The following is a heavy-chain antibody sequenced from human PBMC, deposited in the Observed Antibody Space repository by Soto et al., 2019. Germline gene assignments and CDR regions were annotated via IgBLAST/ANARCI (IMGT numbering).Heavy chain of an antibody. J-gene: IGHJ4*02. CDR2: ISYSGST. CDR1: GGSMSSHY. D-gene: IGHD3-16*01. Sequence: QVQLQESGPGLVKPSGTLSLTCTVSGGSMSSHYWTWLRQPPGKGLEWIGYISYSGSTYYNPSLKSRVTISADTSRNQFSLKLSSVIAADTAVYYCARADPDASVGYWGQGTLVTVSS. CDR3: ARADPDASVGY. V-gene: IGHV4-59*11.